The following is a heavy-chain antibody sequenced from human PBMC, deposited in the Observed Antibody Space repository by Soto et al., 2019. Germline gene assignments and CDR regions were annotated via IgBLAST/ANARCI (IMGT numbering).Heavy chain of an antibody. CDR2: IWYDGSNK. CDR3: ARDQTVVVPAAVYYYYYMDV. CDR1: GFTFSSYG. Sequence: GGSLRLSCAASGFTFSSYGMHWVRQAPGKGLEWVAVIWYDGSNKYYADSVKGRFTISRDNSKNTLYLQMNSLRAEDTAVYYCARDQTVVVPAAVYYYYYMDVWGKGTTVTVSS. D-gene: IGHD2-2*01. V-gene: IGHV3-33*01. J-gene: IGHJ6*03.